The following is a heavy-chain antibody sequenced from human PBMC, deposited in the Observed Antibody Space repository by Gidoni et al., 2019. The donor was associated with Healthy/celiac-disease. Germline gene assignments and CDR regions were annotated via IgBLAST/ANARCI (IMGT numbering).Heavy chain of an antibody. J-gene: IGHJ3*02. D-gene: IGHD1-26*01. Sequence: WVSVIYSGGSTYYADSVKGRFTISRDNSKNTLYLQMNSLRAEDTAVYYCARDRRKGHSRVGATHDAFDIWGQGTMVTVSS. CDR2: IYSGGST. CDR3: ARDRRKGHSRVGATHDAFDI. V-gene: IGHV3-66*01.